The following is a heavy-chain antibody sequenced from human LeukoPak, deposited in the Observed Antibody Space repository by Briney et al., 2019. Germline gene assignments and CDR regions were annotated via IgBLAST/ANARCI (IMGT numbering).Heavy chain of an antibody. J-gene: IGHJ3*02. CDR1: GGTFSSYA. D-gene: IGHD4-17*01. Sequence: SVKVSCKASGGTFSSYAISWVRQAPGQGLEWMGGIIPIFGTANYAQKFQGRVTITADESTSTAYMELSSLRSEDTAVYYCAIDTVTTYSDAFDIWGRGTMVTVSS. CDR3: AIDTVTTYSDAFDI. CDR2: IIPIFGTA. V-gene: IGHV1-69*01.